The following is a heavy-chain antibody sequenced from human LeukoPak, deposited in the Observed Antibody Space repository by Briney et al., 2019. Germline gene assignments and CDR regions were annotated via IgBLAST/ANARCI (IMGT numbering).Heavy chain of an antibody. D-gene: IGHD5-12*01. CDR1: GYSFASYW. CDR2: IDPSDSYT. V-gene: IGHV5-10-1*01. J-gene: IGHJ4*02. Sequence: GESLKISCKGSGYSFASYWITWVRQMPGKGLEWMGRIDPSDSYTNYSPSFQGHVTISADKSISTAYLQWSSLKASDTAMYYCARSYSGYDYLDYWGQGTLVTVSS. CDR3: ARSYSGYDYLDY.